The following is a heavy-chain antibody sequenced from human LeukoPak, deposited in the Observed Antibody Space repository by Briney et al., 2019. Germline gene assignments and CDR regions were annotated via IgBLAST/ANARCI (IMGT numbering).Heavy chain of an antibody. CDR2: IYYSGST. D-gene: IGHD4-11*01. Sequence: SETLSLTCTVSGGSVSDYYWSWIRQSPGKGLEWIGSIYYSGSTYYNPSLKSRVTISVDTSKNQFSLKLSSVTAADTAVYYCASLRERSYYARGFDYWGQGTLVTVSS. CDR1: GGSVSDYY. J-gene: IGHJ4*02. CDR3: ASLRERSYYARGFDY. V-gene: IGHV4-59*05.